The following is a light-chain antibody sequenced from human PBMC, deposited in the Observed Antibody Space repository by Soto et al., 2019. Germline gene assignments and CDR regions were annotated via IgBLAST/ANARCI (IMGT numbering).Light chain of an antibody. CDR1: QSVSSSY. CDR3: QLGA. V-gene: IGKV3-20*01. J-gene: IGKJ3*01. CDR2: GAS. Sequence: EIVLTQSPGTLSLSPGERATLSCRASQSVSSSYLAWYQQKPGQAPRLLIYGASSRATGIPDRFSGSGSGTDFTLTISSLEPEDFAVYYCQLGAFGPGTKVDIK.